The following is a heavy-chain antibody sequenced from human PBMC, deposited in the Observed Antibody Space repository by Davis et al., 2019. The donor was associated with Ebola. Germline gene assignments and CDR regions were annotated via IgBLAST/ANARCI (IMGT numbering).Heavy chain of an antibody. D-gene: IGHD6-13*01. CDR3: AREEWAYSSSWYYYYGMDV. CDR2: ITFTSSYI. J-gene: IGHJ6*02. Sequence: GESLKISCAASGFTFSSTTMNWVRQAPGKGLEWVSSITFTSSYIYYADSVKGRFTISRDNAKNSLYLQMNSLRAEDTAVYYCAREEWAYSSSWYYYYGMDVWGQGTTVTVSS. V-gene: IGHV3-21*01. CDR1: GFTFSSTT.